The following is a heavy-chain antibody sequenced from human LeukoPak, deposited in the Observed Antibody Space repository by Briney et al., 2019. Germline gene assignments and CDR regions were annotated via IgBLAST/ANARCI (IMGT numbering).Heavy chain of an antibody. V-gene: IGHV4-59*08. CDR2: IYYSGST. CDR3: ARRGEVNNAFDY. J-gene: IGHJ4*02. D-gene: IGHD2-21*01. CDR1: GGSISSYY. Sequence: SETLSLTCTVSGGSISSYYWSWIRQPPGKGLEWIGYIYYSGSTNYNPSLKSRVTISVDTSKNQFSLKLSSVTAADTAVYYCARRGEVNNAFDYWGQGTLVTASS.